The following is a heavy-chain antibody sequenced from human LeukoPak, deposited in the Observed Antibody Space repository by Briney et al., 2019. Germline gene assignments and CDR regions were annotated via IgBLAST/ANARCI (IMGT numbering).Heavy chain of an antibody. CDR2: ISGSGGST. J-gene: IGHJ6*03. CDR3: AKRIRGGYYMDV. D-gene: IGHD3-10*01. CDR1: GFTFSSYA. Sequence: GGSLRLSCAASGFTFSSYAMSWVRQAPGKGLEWVSAISGSGGSTYYADSVKGRFTISRDNSRNTLYLQMNSLRAEDTAVYYCAKRIRGGYYMDVWGKGTTVTVSS. V-gene: IGHV3-23*01.